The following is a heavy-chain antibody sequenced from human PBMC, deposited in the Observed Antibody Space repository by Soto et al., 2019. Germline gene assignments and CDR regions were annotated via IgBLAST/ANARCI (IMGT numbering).Heavy chain of an antibody. V-gene: IGHV3-11*01. D-gene: IGHD2-2*01. CDR3: AREFRNCSSTSCFDGPLVYYYYMDV. CDR1: GFTFSDYY. Sequence: GGSLRLSCAASGFTFSDYYMSWIRQAPGKGLEWVSYISSSGSTIYYADSVKGRFTISRDNAKNSLYLQMNSLRAEDTAVYYCAREFRNCSSTSCFDGPLVYYYYMDVWGKGTTVTVSS. CDR2: ISSSGSTI. J-gene: IGHJ6*03.